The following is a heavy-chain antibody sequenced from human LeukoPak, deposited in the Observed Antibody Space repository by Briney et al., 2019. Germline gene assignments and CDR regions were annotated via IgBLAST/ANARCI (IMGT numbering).Heavy chain of an antibody. CDR3: ARGAVTNDFQH. D-gene: IGHD2-8*01. V-gene: IGHV4-4*07. J-gene: IGHJ1*01. CDR1: GGSISGYF. Sequence: PSETLSLTCTVSGGSISGYFWSWVRQPAGEGLEWMGRIHGSGSTNFNPSLNSRATLSLDMSKNQIYLKLSSVTAADTAVYYCARGAVTNDFQHWGQGTLVTVSS. CDR2: IHGSGST.